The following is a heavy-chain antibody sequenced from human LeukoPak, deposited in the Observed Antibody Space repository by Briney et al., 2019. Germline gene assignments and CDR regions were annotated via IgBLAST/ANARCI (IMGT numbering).Heavy chain of an antibody. V-gene: IGHV3-30*04. CDR1: GFTFRSYV. J-gene: IGHJ4*02. CDR3: ARFSSGWSPSGFDY. Sequence: GRSLRLSCAVSGFTFRSYVMHWVRQAPGKGPEWVAIITGDGSNQYYADSVKGRFTISRDNAKNTLYLQVNSLRVEDTAVYYCARFSSGWSPSGFDYWGQGTLVTVSS. CDR2: ITGDGSNQ. D-gene: IGHD6-19*01.